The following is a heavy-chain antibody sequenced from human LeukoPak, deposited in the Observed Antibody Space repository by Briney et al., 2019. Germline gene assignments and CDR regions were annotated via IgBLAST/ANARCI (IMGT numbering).Heavy chain of an antibody. J-gene: IGHJ3*01. CDR1: GGTLSTYA. CDR3: ARDWGPRVKASYDL. V-gene: IGHV1-69*01. Sequence: SVKVSCKASGGTLSTYAFTWVRQAPGQGLEWMGGITPVFQTADSAQKFQGRVTMTADESTGIVYMELSSLTYDDTAVYYYARDWGPRVKASYDLWGQGTMVTVSS. CDR2: ITPVFQTA. D-gene: IGHD3-16*01.